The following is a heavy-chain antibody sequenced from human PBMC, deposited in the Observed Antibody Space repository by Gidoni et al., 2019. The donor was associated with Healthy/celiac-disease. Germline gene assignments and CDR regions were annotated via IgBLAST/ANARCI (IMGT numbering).Heavy chain of an antibody. V-gene: IGHV3-43D*03. Sequence: EVQLVESGGVVVQPGGSLRLSCAASGFTFYDYAMHWVRQAPGKGLEWVSLISWDGGSTYYADSVKGRFTISRDNSKNSLYLQMNSLRAEDTALYYCAKDSCSGGSCYAFDIWGQGTMVTVSS. CDR3: AKDSCSGGSCYAFDI. CDR2: ISWDGGST. J-gene: IGHJ3*02. CDR1: GFTFYDYA. D-gene: IGHD2-15*01.